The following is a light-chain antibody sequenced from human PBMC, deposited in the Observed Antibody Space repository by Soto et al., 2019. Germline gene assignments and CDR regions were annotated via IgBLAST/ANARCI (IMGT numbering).Light chain of an antibody. Sequence: EIVLTQSPGALSLSPGERATLSCRASQSVSSGYLAWYQQKPGQAPRLLIFATSRRATGIPYRFSGSGSGTEFTLTISRLEPEDVAVYYCQQYGSSPPITFGQGTRLEIK. CDR3: QQYGSSPPIT. CDR2: ATS. V-gene: IGKV3-20*01. CDR1: QSVSSGY. J-gene: IGKJ5*01.